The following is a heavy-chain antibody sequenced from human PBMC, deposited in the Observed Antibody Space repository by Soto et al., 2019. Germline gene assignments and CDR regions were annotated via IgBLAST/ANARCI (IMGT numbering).Heavy chain of an antibody. CDR3: AKYLGRYCSGGSCYLYGMDV. V-gene: IGHV3-23*01. CDR1: GFTFSSYA. J-gene: IGHJ6*02. CDR2: ISGSGGST. Sequence: GGSLRLSCPASGFTFSSYAMSWVRQAPGKGLEWVSAISGSGGSTYYADSVKGRFTISRDNSKNTLYLQMNSLRAEDTAVYYCAKYLGRYCSGGSCYLYGMDVWGQGTTVTVSS. D-gene: IGHD2-15*01.